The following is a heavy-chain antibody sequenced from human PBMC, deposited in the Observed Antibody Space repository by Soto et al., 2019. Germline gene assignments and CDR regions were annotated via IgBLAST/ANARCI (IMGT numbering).Heavy chain of an antibody. D-gene: IGHD1-26*01. J-gene: IGHJ5*02. CDR2: ISAYNGNT. V-gene: IGHV1-18*04. Sequence: GASVKVSCKASGYTFTNYGISWVRQAPGQGLEWMGWISAYNGNTNYAQKLQGRVTMTTDTSTSTAYMELRSLRSDDTAVYYCARDLAGPYSGVHNWFDPWGQGTLVTVSS. CDR1: GYTFTNYG. CDR3: ARDLAGPYSGVHNWFDP.